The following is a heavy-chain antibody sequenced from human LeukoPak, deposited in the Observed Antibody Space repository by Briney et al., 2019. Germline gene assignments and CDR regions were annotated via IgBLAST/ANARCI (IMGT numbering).Heavy chain of an antibody. CDR3: ATLAAAGNAPGY. CDR2: ISYDGSNK. V-gene: IGHV3-30*03. D-gene: IGHD6-13*01. Sequence: PGGSLRLSCAASRFTFSSYAMSWVRQAPGKGLEWVAVISYDGSNKYYADSVKGRFTISRDNSKNTLYLQMNSLRAEDTAVYYCATLAAAGNAPGYWGQGTLVTVSS. CDR1: RFTFSSYA. J-gene: IGHJ4*02.